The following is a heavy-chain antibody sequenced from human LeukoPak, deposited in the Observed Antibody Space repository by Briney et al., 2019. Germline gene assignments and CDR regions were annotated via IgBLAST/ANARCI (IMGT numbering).Heavy chain of an antibody. CDR2: IYTSGST. Sequence: SETLSLTCAVYGGSFSGYYWSWIRQPPGKGLEWIGRIYTSGSTNYNPSLKSRVTMSVDTSKNQFSLKLSSVTAADTAVYYCARENGSSWYFPYYYYGMDVWGQGTTVTVSS. CDR3: ARENGSSWYFPYYYYGMDV. D-gene: IGHD6-13*01. J-gene: IGHJ6*02. V-gene: IGHV4-59*10. CDR1: GGSFSGYY.